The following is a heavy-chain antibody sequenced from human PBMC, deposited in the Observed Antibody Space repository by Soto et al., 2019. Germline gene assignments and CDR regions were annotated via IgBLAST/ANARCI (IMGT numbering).Heavy chain of an antibody. D-gene: IGHD6-19*01. CDR3: ARGSYYSGWV. CDR2: TYYRSKWYS. V-gene: IGHV6-1*01. CDR1: GDSVSSTSTA. J-gene: IGHJ4*02. Sequence: QVQLQQSGPGLVQPSQTLSLTCAISGDSVSSTSTAWSWIRQSPSRGLEWLGRTYYRSKWYSDYAVSVKSRITINPDTSKNQFSLQLNSVTPADTAVYYCARGSYYSGWVWGQGTLVTVSS.